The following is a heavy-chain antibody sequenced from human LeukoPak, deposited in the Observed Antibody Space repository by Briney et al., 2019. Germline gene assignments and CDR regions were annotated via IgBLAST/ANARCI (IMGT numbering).Heavy chain of an antibody. V-gene: IGHV4-59*01. J-gene: IGHJ6*03. CDR2: IYYCGST. CDR3: ARALLRTTRNMDV. D-gene: IGHD3-3*01. Sequence: SETLSLTCTVSGGSISSYYWIWIRQPPGKGLEGIGYIYYCGSTNYNPSLKSRVTISVDTSKNQFSLKLSSVTAADTAVYYCARALLRTTRNMDVWGKGTTVTVSS. CDR1: GGSISSYY.